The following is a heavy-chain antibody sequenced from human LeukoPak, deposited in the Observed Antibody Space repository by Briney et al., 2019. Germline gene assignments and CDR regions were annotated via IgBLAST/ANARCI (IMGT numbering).Heavy chain of an antibody. D-gene: IGHD6-19*01. CDR2: IYTSGST. J-gene: IGHJ3*02. V-gene: IGHV4-4*07. Sequence: SETLSLTCTGSGGSISSYYWSWIRQPAGKGLEWIGRIYTSGSTNYNPSLKSRVTMSVDTSKNQFSLKLSSVTAADTAVYYCVRWLPLHDAFDIWGQGTMVTVSS. CDR3: VRWLPLHDAFDI. CDR1: GGSISSYY.